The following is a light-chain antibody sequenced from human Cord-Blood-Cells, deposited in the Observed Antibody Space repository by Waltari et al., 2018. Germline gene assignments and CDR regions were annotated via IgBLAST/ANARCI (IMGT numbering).Light chain of an antibody. CDR1: QSISSY. Sequence: DFQMTQSPSSLSASVGARVTITCRASQSISSYLNWYQQKPGKAPKLLIYAASSLQSGVPSRFSGSGSGTDFTLTISSLQPEDFATYYCQQSYSTPRTFGQGTKVEIK. V-gene: IGKV1-39*01. CDR2: AAS. CDR3: QQSYSTPRT. J-gene: IGKJ1*01.